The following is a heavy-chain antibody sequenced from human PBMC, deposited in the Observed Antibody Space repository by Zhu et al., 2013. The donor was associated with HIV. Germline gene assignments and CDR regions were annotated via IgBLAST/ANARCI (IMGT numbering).Heavy chain of an antibody. J-gene: IGHJ4*02. D-gene: IGHD3-22*01. V-gene: IGHV1-2*02. Sequence: HVQLVQSGAEVKKPGASVKVSCQTSGYSFTGFYLHWVRQAPGQGLEWMGWINPNTGGTDYAQKFQGRVTMTRDTSISTAYIDLRSLRSDDTAVYYCARGDYYDSSGYYDYWGQGNPGHRLL. CDR3: ARGDYYDSSGYYDY. CDR1: GYSFTGFY. CDR2: INPNTGGT.